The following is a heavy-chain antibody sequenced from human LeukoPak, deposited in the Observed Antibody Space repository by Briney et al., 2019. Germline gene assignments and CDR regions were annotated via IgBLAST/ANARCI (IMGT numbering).Heavy chain of an antibody. Sequence: GGSLRLSCAASGFTFSSYAMSWVRQAPGKGLEWVSVIYSGGSTYYADSVKGRFTISRDNSKNTLYLQMNSLRAEDTAVYYCARGLGGYYYYMDVWGKGTTVTISS. V-gene: IGHV3-53*01. D-gene: IGHD7-27*01. CDR1: GFTFSSYA. J-gene: IGHJ6*03. CDR2: IYSGGST. CDR3: ARGLGGYYYYMDV.